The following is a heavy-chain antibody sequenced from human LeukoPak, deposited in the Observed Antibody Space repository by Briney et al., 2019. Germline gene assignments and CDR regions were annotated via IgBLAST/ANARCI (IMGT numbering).Heavy chain of an antibody. CDR3: ARSPIIHYYYYGMDV. Sequence: GSPRLSCAASGFTFSSYSMNWFRQAPGKGLEWVSSISSSSSYIYYADSVKGRFTISRDNAKNSLYLQMNSLRAEDTAVYYCARSPIIHYYYYGMDVWGQGTTVTVSS. J-gene: IGHJ6*02. CDR1: GFTFSSYS. V-gene: IGHV3-21*01. CDR2: ISSSSSYI. D-gene: IGHD5-24*01.